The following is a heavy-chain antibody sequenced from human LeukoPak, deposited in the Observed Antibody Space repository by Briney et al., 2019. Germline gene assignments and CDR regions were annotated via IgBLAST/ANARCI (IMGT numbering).Heavy chain of an antibody. CDR3: ARGRPTSPVRSNYFDS. V-gene: IGHV6-1*01. J-gene: IGHJ4*02. CDR2: TYYRSKWYF. D-gene: IGHD2-2*01. CDR1: GDSVSSNAAA. Sequence: SQTLSLICAISGDSVSSNAAAWNWIRQSPSRGLEWLGRTYYRSKWYFEYAASVRGRIIFNADTSKNHLSLQLNSVTPEDTAVYFCARGRPTSPVRSNYFDSWGQGTLVTVSS.